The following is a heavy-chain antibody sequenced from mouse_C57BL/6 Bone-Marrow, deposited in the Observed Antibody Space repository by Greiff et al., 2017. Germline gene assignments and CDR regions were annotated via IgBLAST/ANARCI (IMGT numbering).Heavy chain of an antibody. CDR3: ARSGADY. CDR2: IFPGSGST. V-gene: IGHV1-55*01. Sequence: VQLQQSGAELVKPGASVKMSCKASGYTFTSYWITWVTQRPGQGLEWIGDIFPGSGSTNYNEKFKSKATLTVDTSSSTAYMQLSSLTSEDSAVYYCARSGADYWGQGTTLTVSS. CDR1: GYTFTSYW. J-gene: IGHJ2*01.